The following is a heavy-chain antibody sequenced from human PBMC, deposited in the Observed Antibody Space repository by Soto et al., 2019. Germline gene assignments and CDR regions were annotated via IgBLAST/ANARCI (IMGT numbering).Heavy chain of an antibody. CDR3: ARHYCSSTSCYRGVDY. CDR1: GYTFTSYD. CDR2: MNPNSGNT. J-gene: IGHJ4*02. V-gene: IGHV1-8*01. D-gene: IGHD2-2*01. Sequence: ASVKVSCKASGYTFTSYDINWVRQATGQGLEWMGWMNPNSGNTGYAQKFQGRVTMTRNTSISTAYMELSSLRSEDTAVYYGARHYCSSTSCYRGVDYWGQGTLVTVSS.